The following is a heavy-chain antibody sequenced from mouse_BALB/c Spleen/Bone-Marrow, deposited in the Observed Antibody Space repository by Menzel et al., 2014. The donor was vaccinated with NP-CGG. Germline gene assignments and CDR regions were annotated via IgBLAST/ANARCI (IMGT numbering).Heavy chain of an antibody. V-gene: IGHV1S132*01. CDR2: IFPGTGTT. D-gene: IGHD2-4*01. CDR3: ARKGISTVIATAYYFDY. CDR1: GYTFTSYW. Sequence: QVQLQQSGAELVKPGASVKLSCKTSGYTFTSYWIQWVKQRPGQGLRWIGEIFPGTGTTYYNEKFKDKATLTIDTSSSTAYMQLSSLTSEDSAVYFCARKGISTVIATAYYFDYWGQGSTLTVSS. J-gene: IGHJ2*01.